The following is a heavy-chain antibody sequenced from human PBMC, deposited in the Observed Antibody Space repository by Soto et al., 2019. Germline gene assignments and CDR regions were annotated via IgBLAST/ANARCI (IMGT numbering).Heavy chain of an antibody. J-gene: IGHJ1*01. Sequence: EVQLVESGGGLVQPGRSLRLSCAASGFTFDDYAMHWVRQVPGKGLEWVSGINWNSGSIGYADSVKGRFAISRDNAKNSLHLQMNSLRAEDTAFYYCVKDESINWYSGHFRHWGQGTLSPSP. V-gene: IGHV3-9*01. D-gene: IGHD6-13*01. CDR3: VKDESINWYSGHFRH. CDR1: GFTFDDYA. CDR2: INWNSGSI.